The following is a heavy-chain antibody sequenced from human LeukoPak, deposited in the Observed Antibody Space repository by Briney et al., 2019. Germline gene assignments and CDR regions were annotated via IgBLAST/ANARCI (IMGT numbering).Heavy chain of an antibody. CDR2: ISGSGSNT. J-gene: IGHJ4*02. V-gene: IGHV3-23*01. D-gene: IGHD6-13*01. Sequence: GGSLRLSCAASGFTFSNYAMTWVRQAPGKGLEWVSVISGSGSNTDYADSVKGRFTISRDNSKNTLFLQMNSPRAEDTAVYYCARDISQQVADYWGQGTLVTVSS. CDR3: ARDISQQVADY. CDR1: GFTFSNYA.